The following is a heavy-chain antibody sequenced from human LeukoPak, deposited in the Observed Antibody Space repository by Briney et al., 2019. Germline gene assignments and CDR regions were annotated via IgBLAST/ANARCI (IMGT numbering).Heavy chain of an antibody. Sequence: GASVKVPCKASGYTFTGYYMHWVRQAPGQGLEWMGWINPNSGGTNYAQKFQGRVTMTRDTSISTAYMELSRLRSDDTAVYYCASIRGYSSGWSPGDYWGQGTLVTVSS. V-gene: IGHV1-2*02. CDR3: ASIRGYSSGWSPGDY. D-gene: IGHD6-19*01. J-gene: IGHJ4*02. CDR1: GYTFTGYY. CDR2: INPNSGGT.